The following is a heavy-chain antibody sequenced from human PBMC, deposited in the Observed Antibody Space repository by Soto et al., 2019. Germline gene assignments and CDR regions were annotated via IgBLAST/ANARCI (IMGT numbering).Heavy chain of an antibody. CDR2: ISYDGSNK. V-gene: IGHV3-30-3*01. J-gene: IGHJ2*01. CDR3: ARAPENDGYLWYFDL. Sequence: QVQLVESGGGVVQPGRSLRLSCAASGFTFSSYAMHWVRQAPGKGLEWVAVISYDGSNKYYADSVKGRFTISRDNSKNTLYLQMNSLRAEDTAVYYCARAPENDGYLWYFDLWGRGTLVTDSS. D-gene: IGHD5-12*01. CDR1: GFTFSSYA.